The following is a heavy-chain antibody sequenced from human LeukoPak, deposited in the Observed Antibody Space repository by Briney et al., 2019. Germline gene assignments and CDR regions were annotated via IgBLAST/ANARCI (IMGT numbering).Heavy chain of an antibody. Sequence: GASVRLSCAASGFSCSDYNMNWVRPAPGKGLEWVSYITNGGSTIHHADSVKGRFTISRDNAKKTLYLQMNSLRAEDTAVYYCARSIGLTGGGVDVWGQGTTVTVSS. CDR2: ITNGGSTI. CDR3: ARSIGLTGGGVDV. CDR1: GFSCSDYN. V-gene: IGHV3-11*01. D-gene: IGHD3-9*01. J-gene: IGHJ6*02.